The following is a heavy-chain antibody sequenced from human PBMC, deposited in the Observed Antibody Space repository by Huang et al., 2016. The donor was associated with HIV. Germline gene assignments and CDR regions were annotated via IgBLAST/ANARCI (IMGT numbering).Heavy chain of an antibody. J-gene: IGHJ4*02. CDR3: ARGPIRFLAWLLNFDY. V-gene: IGHV3-30*03. CDR1: GFTFSSYG. Sequence: QILLIESGGGVVQPGRSLRLSCAASGFTFSSYGMHWVRQAPGKGLEGVAVNSYEEDNKYYADSVRGRFTISRDNSKNTLYLQMNSLRIEDTAVYYCARGPIRFLAWLLNFDYWGQGALVTVSS. D-gene: IGHD3-3*01. CDR2: NSYEEDNK.